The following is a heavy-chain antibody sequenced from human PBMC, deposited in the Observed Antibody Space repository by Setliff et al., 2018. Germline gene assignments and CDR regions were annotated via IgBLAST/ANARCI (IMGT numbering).Heavy chain of an antibody. CDR2: IHHSGST. CDR1: GGSISRDY. V-gene: IGHV4-59*12. Sequence: PSETLSLTCTVSGGSISRDYWMWIRQPPGKGLEWIGEIHHSGSTKYNPSLTSRVTISVETSKNQFSLRLSSVTAADTAVYYCARLRKAVDGINFPRYIDVWGKGTTVTVSS. D-gene: IGHD6-19*01. J-gene: IGHJ6*04. CDR3: ARLRKAVDGINFPRYIDV.